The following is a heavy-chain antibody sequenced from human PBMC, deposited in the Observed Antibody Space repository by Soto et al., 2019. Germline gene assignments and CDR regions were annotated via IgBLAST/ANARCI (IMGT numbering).Heavy chain of an antibody. CDR3: AKGSSGSTRPLDP. CDR2: INHSGST. CDR1: GGSFSGYY. Sequence: SETLSLTCAVYGGSFSGYYWSWIRQPPGKGLEWIGEINHSGSTNYNPSLKSRVTISVDTSKNQFSLKLSSVTAADTAVYYCAKGSSGSTRPLDPWGQGTLVTVSS. V-gene: IGHV4-34*01. D-gene: IGHD3-22*01. J-gene: IGHJ5*02.